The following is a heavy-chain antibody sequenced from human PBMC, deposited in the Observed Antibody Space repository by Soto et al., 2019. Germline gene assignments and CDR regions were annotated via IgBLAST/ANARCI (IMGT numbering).Heavy chain of an antibody. Sequence: SETLSLPCTVSGASITTNDWTWIRQPPGKGLEWIGYISYSGSTDDNPSLKSRVTISVDTSKTQFSLKLSSVTAEDTALYYCAREGRYYDILSGYLRYGMDVWGQGTTVTVSS. J-gene: IGHJ6*02. CDR3: AREGRYYDILSGYLRYGMDV. D-gene: IGHD3-9*01. V-gene: IGHV4-59*01. CDR2: ISYSGST. CDR1: GASITTND.